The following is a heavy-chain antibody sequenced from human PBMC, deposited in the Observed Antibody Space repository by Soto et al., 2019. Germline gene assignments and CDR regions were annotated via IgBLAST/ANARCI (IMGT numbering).Heavy chain of an antibody. V-gene: IGHV1-18*01. CDR3: ARETIYCSSSNCFFDY. D-gene: IGHD2-2*01. CDR2: ISAYNGKT. Sequence: QVQLVQSGAEVKKPGASVKVSCKASGYTFTSYGSSWVRQAPGQGLEWMGWISAYNGKTNYAQKFQDRVTMTTDTSTSTAYMELRSLRSDDTAVYYCARETIYCSSSNCFFDYWGQGTLVTVSS. J-gene: IGHJ4*02. CDR1: GYTFTSYG.